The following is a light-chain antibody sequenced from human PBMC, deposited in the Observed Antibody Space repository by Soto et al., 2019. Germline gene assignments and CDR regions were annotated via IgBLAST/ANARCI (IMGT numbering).Light chain of an antibody. CDR3: FSYACTYTWV. V-gene: IGLV2-11*01. CDR1: SSDVGGYDY. CDR2: SVN. J-gene: IGLJ3*02. Sequence: QSALTQPRSVSGSPGQSVAISCTGTSSDVGGYDYVSWYQHLPGKAPKLMIYSVNRRPSGITDRFSGSKSGNSASLTISGLQAEDEADYYCFSYACTYTWVFGGGTKLTVL.